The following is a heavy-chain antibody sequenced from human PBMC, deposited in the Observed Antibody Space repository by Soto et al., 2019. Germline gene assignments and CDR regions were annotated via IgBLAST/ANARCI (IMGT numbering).Heavy chain of an antibody. V-gene: IGHV3-11*05. CDR1: GFTFSDYY. Sequence: QVQLVESGGGLVKPGGSLRLSCAASGFTFSDYYMSWIRQAPGKGLEWVSYISSSSSYTNYADSVKGRFTISRDNAKNSLYLQMNSLRAEATAVYYCVRACGGDCYFAFDIWGQGTMVTVSS. CDR3: VRACGGDCYFAFDI. D-gene: IGHD2-21*02. J-gene: IGHJ3*02. CDR2: ISSSSSYT.